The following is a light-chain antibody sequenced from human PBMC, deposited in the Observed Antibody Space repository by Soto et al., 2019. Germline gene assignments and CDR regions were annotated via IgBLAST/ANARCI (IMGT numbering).Light chain of an antibody. CDR3: QQYGDLVFT. J-gene: IGKJ3*01. CDR1: QSVNSGD. Sequence: EIVLTQYPATLSLSPGERATLSCRASQSVNSGDLAWFPQKPGRAPRLLIFGTSGRATGIPDRFSGNGSRPDFTLTISRLEHEDFAVYYCQQYGDLVFTFRPGTKGEIK. CDR2: GTS. V-gene: IGKV3-20*01.